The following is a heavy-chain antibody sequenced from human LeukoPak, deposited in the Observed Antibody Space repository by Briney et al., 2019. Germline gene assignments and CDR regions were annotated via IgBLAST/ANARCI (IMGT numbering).Heavy chain of an antibody. CDR3: ARGGSGSGWTYFDF. J-gene: IGHJ4*02. CDR2: IAIAGDT. CDR1: GFTLSGND. Sequence: GGSLGLSCAASGFTLSGNDMHWVRQATGRGLEWVSAIAIAGDTFYAGSVKGRFTISREDAKNSLYLQMNSLTVGDTAVYYCARGGSGSGWTYFDFWGQGTLFTVSS. V-gene: IGHV3-13*04. D-gene: IGHD6-19*01.